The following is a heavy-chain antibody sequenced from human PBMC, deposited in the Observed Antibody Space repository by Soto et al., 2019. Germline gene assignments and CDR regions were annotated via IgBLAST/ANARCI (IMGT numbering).Heavy chain of an antibody. D-gene: IGHD5-18*01. CDR2: IFHSGST. Sequence: QVQLQQSGPGLVKPSQTLSLTCTVSGASISSGGYYWSWIRQHPGKGLEWIGHIFHSGSTYYNPSLRMRVTMSVDTSNNRFSLNLRSMTAADTAVYYCARDRYRYGPNAYDIWDQGTMVTVSS. CDR3: ARDRYRYGPNAYDI. CDR1: GASISSGGYY. J-gene: IGHJ3*02. V-gene: IGHV4-31*03.